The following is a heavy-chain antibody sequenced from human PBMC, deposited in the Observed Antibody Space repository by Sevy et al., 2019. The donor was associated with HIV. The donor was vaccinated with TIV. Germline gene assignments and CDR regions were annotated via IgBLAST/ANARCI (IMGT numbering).Heavy chain of an antibody. D-gene: IGHD3-22*01. CDR1: GYSFTSYW. CDR2: IYPGDSDT. V-gene: IGHV5-51*01. CDR3: SREKSYYYDSSGYYPSPTNY. J-gene: IGHJ4*02. Sequence: GESLKISCKGSGYSFTSYWIGWVRQMPGKGLEWMGIIYPGDSDTRYIPSFQGQVTISADKSISTAYLQWSSLKASDTAMYYCSREKSYYYDSSGYYPSPTNYWGQGTLVTVSS.